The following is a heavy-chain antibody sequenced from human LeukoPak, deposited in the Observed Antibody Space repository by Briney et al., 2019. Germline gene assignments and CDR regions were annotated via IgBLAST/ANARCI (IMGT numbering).Heavy chain of an antibody. V-gene: IGHV1-18*01. CDR2: ISAYNGNT. CDR3: ARVGVAYCGGDCYSNAFDI. Sequence: ASVKVSCKASGYTFTSYGISWVRQAPGQGLEWMGWISAYNGNTNYAQKLQGRVTMTTDTSTSTAYMELRSLRSDDTAVYYCARVGVAYCGGDCYSNAFDIWGQGTMVTVSS. J-gene: IGHJ3*02. CDR1: GYTFTSYG. D-gene: IGHD2-21*02.